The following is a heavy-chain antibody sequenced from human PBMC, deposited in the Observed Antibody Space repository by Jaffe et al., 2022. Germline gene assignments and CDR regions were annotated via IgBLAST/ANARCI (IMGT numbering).Heavy chain of an antibody. CDR1: GGSFSGYY. CDR3: ARIRGIKTRPFGGAFDI. CDR2: INHSGST. D-gene: IGHD3-3*01. V-gene: IGHV4-34*01. J-gene: IGHJ3*02. Sequence: QVQLQQWGAGLLKPSETLSLTCAVYGGSFSGYYWSWIRQPPGKGLEWIGEINHSGSTNYNPSLKSRVTISVDTSKNQFSLKLSSVTAADTAVYYCARIRGIKTRPFGGAFDIWGQGTMVTVSS.